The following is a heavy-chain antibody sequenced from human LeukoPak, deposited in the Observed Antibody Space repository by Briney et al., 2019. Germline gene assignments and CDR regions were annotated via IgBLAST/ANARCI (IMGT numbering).Heavy chain of an antibody. V-gene: IGHV3-21*01. D-gene: IGHD3-22*01. CDR2: ISSSSSYI. CDR1: GFTFSSYW. CDR3: ARVRDSSGYHPAFDI. J-gene: IGHJ3*02. Sequence: GGSLRLSCAASGFTFSSYWMSWVRQAPGKGLEWVSSISSSSSYIYYADSVKGRFTISRDNAKNSLYLQMNSLRAEDTAVYYCARVRDSSGYHPAFDIWGQGTMVTVSS.